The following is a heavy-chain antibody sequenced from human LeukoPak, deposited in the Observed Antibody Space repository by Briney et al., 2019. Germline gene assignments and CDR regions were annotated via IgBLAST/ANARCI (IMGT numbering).Heavy chain of an antibody. CDR1: GDSVSSNSAA. CDR2: TYYRSKWYN. D-gene: IGHD3-22*01. Sequence: SQTLSLTCAISGDSVSSNSAAWNWIRQSPSRGLEWLGRTYYRSKWYNDYAVSVKSRITINPDTSKNQFSLQLNSVTPEDTAVYYRARDLDYYDSSGYYKYYYYGMDVWGQGTTVTVSS. CDR3: ARDLDYYDSSGYYKYYYYGMDV. J-gene: IGHJ6*02. V-gene: IGHV6-1*01.